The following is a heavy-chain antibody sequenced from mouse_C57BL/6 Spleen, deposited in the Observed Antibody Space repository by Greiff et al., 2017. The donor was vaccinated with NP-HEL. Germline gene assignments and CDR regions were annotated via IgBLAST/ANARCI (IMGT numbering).Heavy chain of an antibody. D-gene: IGHD2-4*01. J-gene: IGHJ4*01. V-gene: IGHV5-17*01. CDR2: ISSGSSTI. CDR1: GFTFSDYG. CDR3: ATDMITTFYYAMGY. Sequence: EVNVVESGGGLVKPGGSLKLSCAASGFTFSDYGMHWVRQAPEKGLEWVAYISSGSSTIYSADTVKGRFTISRDNAKNTLFLQMTSLRSEDTAMYYCATDMITTFYYAMGYWGQGTSVTVSS.